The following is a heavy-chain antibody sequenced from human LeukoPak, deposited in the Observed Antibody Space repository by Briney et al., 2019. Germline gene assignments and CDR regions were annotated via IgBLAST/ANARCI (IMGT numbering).Heavy chain of an antibody. CDR3: ARLSRPDAFDI. V-gene: IGHV4-39*01. Sequence: NPSETLSLTCTVSGGSISSSSYYWGWIRQPPGKGLEWIGSIYYSGSTYYNPSLKSRVTISVDTSKNQFSLKLSPVTAADTAVYYCARLSRPDAFDIWGQGTMVTVSS. CDR2: IYYSGST. CDR1: GGSISSSSYY. J-gene: IGHJ3*02.